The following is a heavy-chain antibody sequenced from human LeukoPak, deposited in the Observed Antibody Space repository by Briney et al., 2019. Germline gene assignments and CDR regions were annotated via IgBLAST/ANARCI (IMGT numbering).Heavy chain of an antibody. V-gene: IGHV5-51*01. CDR1: GYRFTNYW. J-gene: IGHJ4*02. Sequence: GESLKISCKGSGYRFTNYWIGWVRQMPGKGLEWMAIIHPGDSDTRYGPSLQGQVTISADKSITTAYLQWSTLKASDTAMYYCARLPALAYYFDSWGQGTLVTVSS. D-gene: IGHD5-18*01. CDR2: IHPGDSDT. CDR3: ARLPALAYYFDS.